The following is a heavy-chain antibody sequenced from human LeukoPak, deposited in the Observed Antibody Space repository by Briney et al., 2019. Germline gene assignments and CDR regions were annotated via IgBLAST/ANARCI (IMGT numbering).Heavy chain of an antibody. J-gene: IGHJ4*02. V-gene: IGHV3-11*04. Sequence: PGGSLRLSCAASGFTYSDYYMTWVRQAPGKGLEWVSYISSSSNTVYYADSVKGRLSVSRDNAKNSLYLQMNNLRAEDTAVYYCARRAMGATSFDYWGRRTLVTVSS. CDR1: GFTYSDYY. CDR2: ISSSSNTV. D-gene: IGHD1-26*01. CDR3: ARRAMGATSFDY.